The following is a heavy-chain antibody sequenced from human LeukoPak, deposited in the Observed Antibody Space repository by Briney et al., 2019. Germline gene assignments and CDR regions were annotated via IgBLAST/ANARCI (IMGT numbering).Heavy chain of an antibody. D-gene: IGHD3-10*01. CDR2: ISAYNGNT. V-gene: IGHV1-18*01. Sequence: GASVKVSCKASGYTFTSYGISWVRQAPGQGLEWMGWISAYNGNTNYAQKLQGRVTMTTDTSTSTAYMELRSLRSDDTAVYYCARDDRSLWFGGPTWSDAFDIWGQGTMVTVSS. J-gene: IGHJ3*02. CDR3: ARDDRSLWFGGPTWSDAFDI. CDR1: GYTFTSYG.